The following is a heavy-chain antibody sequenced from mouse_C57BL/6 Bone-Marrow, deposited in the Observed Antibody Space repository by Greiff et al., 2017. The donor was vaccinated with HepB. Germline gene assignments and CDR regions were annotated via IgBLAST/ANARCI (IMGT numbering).Heavy chain of an antibody. Sequence: VQLQQSGAELARPGASVKLSCKASGYTFTSYGISWVKQRTGQGLEWIGEIYPRSGNTYYNEKFKGKATLTADKSSSTAYMELRSLTSEDSAVYFCARLTTVVATSGYFDVWGTGTTVTVSS. D-gene: IGHD1-1*01. V-gene: IGHV1-81*01. CDR3: ARLTTVVATSGYFDV. CDR1: GYTFTSYG. CDR2: IYPRSGNT. J-gene: IGHJ1*03.